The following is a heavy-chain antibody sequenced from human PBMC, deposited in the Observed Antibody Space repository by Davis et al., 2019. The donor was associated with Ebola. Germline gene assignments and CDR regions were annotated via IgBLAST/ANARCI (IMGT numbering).Heavy chain of an antibody. Sequence: MPSETLSLTCAVYGGSFSGSYWSWIRQPPGKGLEWIGEINHSGSTNYSPSLKSRVTISVDTSKNQFSLKLSSVTATDTAVYYCATAKGYCSSTSCRNWFDLWGQGTLVIVSS. D-gene: IGHD2-2*01. CDR3: ATAKGYCSSTSCRNWFDL. J-gene: IGHJ5*02. CDR2: INHSGST. CDR1: GGSFSGSY. V-gene: IGHV4-34*01.